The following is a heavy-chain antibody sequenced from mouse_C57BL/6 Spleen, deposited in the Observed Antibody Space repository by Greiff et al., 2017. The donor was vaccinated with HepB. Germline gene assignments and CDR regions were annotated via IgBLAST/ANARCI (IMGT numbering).Heavy chain of an antibody. Sequence: EVKLMESGGGLVQPGGSLKLSCAASGFTFSDYGMAWVRQAPRKGPEWVAFISNSAYSIYYADTVTGRFTISRENAKNTLYLEMSSLRSEDTAMYYCARREDGYSYAMDYWGQGTSVTVSS. CDR2: ISNSAYSI. V-gene: IGHV5-15*01. CDR3: ARREDGYSYAMDY. J-gene: IGHJ4*01. D-gene: IGHD2-3*01. CDR1: GFTFSDYG.